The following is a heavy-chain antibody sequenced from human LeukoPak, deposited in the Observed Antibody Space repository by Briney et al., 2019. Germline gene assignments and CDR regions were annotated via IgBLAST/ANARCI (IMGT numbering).Heavy chain of an antibody. Sequence: GGSLRLSCAASGFTFSSYSMNWVRQAPGRGLEWVSYISSSGSTIYCADSVKGRFTISRDNAKNSLYLQMNSLRDEDTAVYYCARETTQRRGIVVVTAHYFDLWGRGTLVTVSS. V-gene: IGHV3-48*02. J-gene: IGHJ2*01. CDR1: GFTFSSYS. CDR3: ARETTQRRGIVVVTAHYFDL. D-gene: IGHD2-21*02. CDR2: ISSSGSTI.